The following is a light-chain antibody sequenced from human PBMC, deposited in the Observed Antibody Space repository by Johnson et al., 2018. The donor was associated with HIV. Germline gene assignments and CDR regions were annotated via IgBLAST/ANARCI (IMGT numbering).Light chain of an antibody. V-gene: IGLV1-51*02. CDR2: ENN. CDR1: SSNIGNNY. CDR3: GTWDSSLSVYV. Sequence: QSVLTQPPSVSAAPGQKVTISCSGSSSNIGNNYVSWYQQLPGGAPKLLIYENNMRPSGIPDRFSGSQSGTSATLDITGLQTGDEADYYCGTWDSSLSVYVFGNGTKVTVL. J-gene: IGLJ1*01.